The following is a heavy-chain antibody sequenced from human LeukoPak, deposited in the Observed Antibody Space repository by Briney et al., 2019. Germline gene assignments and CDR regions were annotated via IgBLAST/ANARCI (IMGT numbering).Heavy chain of an antibody. J-gene: IGHJ4*02. CDR3: ASDGLLYDPAAFDY. V-gene: IGHV4-34*01. D-gene: IGHD2-8*01. Sequence: SETLSLTCAVYGGSFSGYYWSWTRQPPGKGLEWIGEINHSGSTNYNPSLKSRVTISVDTSKNQFSLKLSSVTAADTAVYYCASDGLLYDPAAFDYWGQGTLVTVSS. CDR1: GGSFSGYY. CDR2: INHSGST.